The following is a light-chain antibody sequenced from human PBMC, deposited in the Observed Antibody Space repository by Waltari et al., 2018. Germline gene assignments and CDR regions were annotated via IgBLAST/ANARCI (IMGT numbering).Light chain of an antibody. V-gene: IGKV3-11*01. CDR2: DTS. CDR1: PSVHWY. Sequence: IVLTQSPATLSLSPGERATLSCRASPSVHWYLAWYQQRPGQPPRLLTYDTSSRAPGIPARFSGSGSDTDFTLTISSLEPEDFAVYYCQQRRSWPLTFGGGTKVEIE. CDR3: QQRRSWPLT. J-gene: IGKJ4*01.